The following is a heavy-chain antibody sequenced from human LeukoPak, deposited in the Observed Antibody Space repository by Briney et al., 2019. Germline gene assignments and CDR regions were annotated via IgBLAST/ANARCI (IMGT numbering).Heavy chain of an antibody. J-gene: IGHJ5*02. V-gene: IGHV1-8*02. Sequence: ASVKVSCKASGYTFTGYYMHWVRQAPGQGLEWMGWMNPNSGNTGYAQKFQGRVTMTRNTSISTAYMELSSLRSEDTAVYYCARGFDGFDPWGQGTLVTVSS. CDR3: ARGFDGFDP. CDR2: MNPNSGNT. CDR1: GYTFTGYY. D-gene: IGHD3-9*01.